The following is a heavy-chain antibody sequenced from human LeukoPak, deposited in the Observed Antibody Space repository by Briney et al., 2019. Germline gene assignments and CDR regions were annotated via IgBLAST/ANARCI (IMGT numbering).Heavy chain of an antibody. V-gene: IGHV4-4*07. CDR1: GGYISTYC. Sequence: PSETLSHTCTVSGGYISTYCWNWIRQSAGKGLEWIGRIYASGSTNYNPSLNSRVTISVDKPKNQFSLKLSSVTAADTAVYYCARGDYDTSGYYFFDSLGQGTLVTVSS. CDR2: IYASGST. CDR3: ARGDYDTSGYYFFDS. J-gene: IGHJ4*02. D-gene: IGHD3-22*01.